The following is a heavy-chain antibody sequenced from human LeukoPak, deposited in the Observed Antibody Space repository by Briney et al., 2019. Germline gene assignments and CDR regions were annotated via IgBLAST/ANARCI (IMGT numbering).Heavy chain of an antibody. CDR3: ARDDRIQLDY. Sequence: APVKVSCKASGGTFSSYAISWVRQAPGQGLEWMGGIIPIFGTANYAQEFQGRVTITADESTSTAYMELSSLRSEDTAVYYCARDDRIQLDYWGQGTLVTVSS. CDR1: GGTFSSYA. D-gene: IGHD5-18*01. V-gene: IGHV1-69*01. CDR2: IIPIFGTA. J-gene: IGHJ4*02.